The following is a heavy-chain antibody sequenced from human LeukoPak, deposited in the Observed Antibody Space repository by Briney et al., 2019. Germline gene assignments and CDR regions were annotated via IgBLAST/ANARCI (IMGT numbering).Heavy chain of an antibody. D-gene: IGHD2-2*01. V-gene: IGHV3-21*01. Sequence: GGSLRLSCAASGFTFSSYSMNWVRQAPGKGLEWVSSISSSSSYIYYADSVKGRFTISRDNAKNSLYLQMNSLRAEDTAVYYCATSGRDMGYCSSTSCSFDYWGQGTLVTVSS. J-gene: IGHJ4*02. CDR1: GFTFSSYS. CDR2: ISSSSSYI. CDR3: ATSGRDMGYCSSTSCSFDY.